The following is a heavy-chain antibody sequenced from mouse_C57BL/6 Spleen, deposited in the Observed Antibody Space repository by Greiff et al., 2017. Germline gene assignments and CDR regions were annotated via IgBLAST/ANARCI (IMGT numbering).Heavy chain of an antibody. V-gene: IGHV1-7*01. CDR2: INPSSGYT. J-gene: IGHJ2*01. Sequence: QVQLKQSGAELAKPGASVKLSCKASGYTFTSYWMHWVKQRPGQGLEWIGYINPSSGYTKYDQKFKDKATLTADKSSSTAYMQLSSLTYEDSAVYYCARYDYDEGVFDYWGQGTTLTVSS. CDR3: ARYDYDEGVFDY. CDR1: GYTFTSYW. D-gene: IGHD2-4*01.